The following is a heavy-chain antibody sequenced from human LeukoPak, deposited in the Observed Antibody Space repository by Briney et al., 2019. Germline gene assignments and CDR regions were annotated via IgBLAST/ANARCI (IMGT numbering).Heavy chain of an antibody. CDR3: ARLSLELGLGY. J-gene: IGHJ4*02. D-gene: IGHD1-7*01. Sequence: PSETLSLTCTVSGGSISSSSYYWGWIRQPPGKGLEWIGSIYYSGSTYYNPSLKSRVTISVDTSKNQFSLKPSSVTAADTAVYYCARLSLELGLGYWGQGTLVTVSS. V-gene: IGHV4-39*01. CDR2: IYYSGST. CDR1: GGSISSSSYY.